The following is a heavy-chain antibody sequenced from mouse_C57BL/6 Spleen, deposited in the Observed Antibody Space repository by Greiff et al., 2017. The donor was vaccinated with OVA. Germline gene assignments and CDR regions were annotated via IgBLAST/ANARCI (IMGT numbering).Heavy chain of an antibody. J-gene: IGHJ2*01. CDR1: GYTFTSYG. Sequence: VQLQQSGAELARPGASVKLSCKASGYTFTSYGISWVKQRTGQGLEWIGEIYPRSGNTYYNEKFKGKATLTADKSASTAYMELRSLTSEDSAVYFCAREGGAPFDYWGKGTTLTVSS. V-gene: IGHV1-81*01. CDR2: IYPRSGNT. CDR3: AREGGAPFDY.